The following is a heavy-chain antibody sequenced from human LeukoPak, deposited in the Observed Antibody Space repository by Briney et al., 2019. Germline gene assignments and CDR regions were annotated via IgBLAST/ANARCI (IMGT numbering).Heavy chain of an antibody. Sequence: SETLSLTCAVSGVSFSTYYWSWIRQPPGKGLEWIGYIYYSGSTNYNPSLKSRVTISVDTSKSQFSLKLNSVTAADTAVYYCARDRREHYYYYYMDVWGKGTTVTVSS. V-gene: IGHV4-59*01. D-gene: IGHD5-24*01. J-gene: IGHJ6*03. CDR2: IYYSGST. CDR1: GVSFSTYY. CDR3: ARDRREHYYYYYMDV.